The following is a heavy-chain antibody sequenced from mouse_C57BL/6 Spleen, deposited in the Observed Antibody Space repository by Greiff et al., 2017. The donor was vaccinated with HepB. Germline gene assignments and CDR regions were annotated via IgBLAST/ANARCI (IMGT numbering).Heavy chain of an antibody. J-gene: IGHJ4*01. Sequence: EVQGVESGGGLVKPGGSLKLSCAASGFTFSSYTMSWVRQTPEKRLEWVATISGGGGNTYYPDSVKGRFTISRDNAKNTLYLQISSLRSEDTALYYCARQTAQATGAMDYWGQGTSVTVSS. CDR2: ISGGGGNT. V-gene: IGHV5-9*01. CDR3: ARQTAQATGAMDY. CDR1: GFTFSSYT. D-gene: IGHD3-2*02.